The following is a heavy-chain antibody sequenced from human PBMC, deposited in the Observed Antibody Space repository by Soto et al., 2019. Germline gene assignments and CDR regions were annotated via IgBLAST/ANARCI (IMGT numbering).Heavy chain of an antibody. CDR1: EFMFRIFA. CDR2: ISYDGSRK. V-gene: IGHV3-30-3*01. J-gene: IGHJ6*02. D-gene: IGHD1-26*01. CDR3: ARGDREDIEEVVGVRPGEYSMDV. Sequence: QVHLVESGGGVVQPGSSLRLSCAASEFMFRIFAMHWLRQSPGKGLEWVAVISYDGSRKADSVKGRFTVSRDNSWNTLYLQMNSLRAEDTAIYYCARGDREDIEEVVGVRPGEYSMDVWGQGTTITVSS.